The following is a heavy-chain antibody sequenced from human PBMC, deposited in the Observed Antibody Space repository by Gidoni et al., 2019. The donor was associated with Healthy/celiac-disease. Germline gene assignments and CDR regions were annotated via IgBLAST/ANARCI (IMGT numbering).Heavy chain of an antibody. CDR3: ARDRDSSSSIGLFDY. CDR1: GFTFSSYG. V-gene: IGHV3-33*01. D-gene: IGHD6-6*01. J-gene: IGHJ4*02. Sequence: VQPGRSLRLSCAASGFTFSSYGMHWVRQAPGKGLAWVAVIWYDGSNKYYADSVKGRFTISRDNSKNTLYLQMNSLRAEDTAVYYCARDRDSSSSIGLFDYWGQGTLVTVSS. CDR2: IWYDGSNK.